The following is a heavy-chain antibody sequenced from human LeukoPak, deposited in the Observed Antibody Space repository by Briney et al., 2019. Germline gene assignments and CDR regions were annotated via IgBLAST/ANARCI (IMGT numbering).Heavy chain of an antibody. CDR2: IYSGDSDT. J-gene: IGHJ4*02. CDR3: ARRSGYGDLGY. V-gene: IGHV5-51*01. D-gene: IGHD4-17*01. Sequence: PGESLKISCKDSGYSFINYWIAWVRQMPGKGLEWMGIIYSGDSDTTYSPSFQGQVTISVDKSISTTYLQWNSLKASDTAIYYCARRSGYGDLGYWGQGTLVTVAS. CDR1: GYSFINYW.